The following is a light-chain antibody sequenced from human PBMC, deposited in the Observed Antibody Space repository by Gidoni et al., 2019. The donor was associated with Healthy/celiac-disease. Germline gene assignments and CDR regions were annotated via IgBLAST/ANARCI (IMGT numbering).Light chain of an antibody. CDR2: AAS. V-gene: IGKV1-39*01. CDR3: QQGYSTPLT. CDR1: QSISSS. Sequence: DIQMTQSPSSLSPSVGDRVTITCRASQSISSSLNWYQQKTGQAPKLLIYAASSLQSGVPSRFSGSGSGTDFTLTISSLQPEDFATYYCQQGYSTPLTFGQGTKVEIK. J-gene: IGKJ1*01.